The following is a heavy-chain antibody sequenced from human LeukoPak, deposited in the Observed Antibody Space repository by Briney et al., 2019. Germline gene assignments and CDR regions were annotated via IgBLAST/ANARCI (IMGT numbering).Heavy chain of an antibody. CDR1: GYTFTGYY. V-gene: IGHV1-2*02. CDR2: INPNSGGT. D-gene: IGHD3-3*01. J-gene: IGHJ4*02. CDR3: ARAPLYDFWSGYYPSDLFDY. Sequence: GASVKVSCKASGYTFTGYYMHWVRQAPGQGLEWMGWINPNSGGTNYAQKFQGRVTMTRDTSISTAYMELSRLRSDDTAVYYCARAPLYDFWSGYYPSDLFDYWGQGTLVTVSS.